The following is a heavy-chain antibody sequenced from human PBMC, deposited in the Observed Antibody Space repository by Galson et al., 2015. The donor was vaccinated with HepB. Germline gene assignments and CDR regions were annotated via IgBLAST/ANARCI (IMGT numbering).Heavy chain of an antibody. CDR3: ATWGSDSSSWYQRSAGHFDY. D-gene: IGHD6-13*01. J-gene: IGHJ4*02. V-gene: IGHV3-74*01. Sequence: SLRLSCAASGFTFSSYWMHWVRQAPGKGLVWVSRINSDGSSTSYADSVKGRFTISRDNAKNTLYLQMNSLRAEDTAVYYCATWGSDSSSWYQRSAGHFDYWGQGTLVTVSS. CDR1: GFTFSSYW. CDR2: INSDGSST.